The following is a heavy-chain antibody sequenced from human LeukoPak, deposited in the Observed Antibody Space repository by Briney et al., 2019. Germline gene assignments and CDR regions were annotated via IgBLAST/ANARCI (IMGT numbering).Heavy chain of an antibody. D-gene: IGHD6-19*01. J-gene: IGHJ4*02. Sequence: GRSLRLSCAGSGFTFDDYAMHWVRQAPGKGLEWVSGISWNSGIIGYADSVKGRFTISRDNTKKSLYLQMSSLRAEDTALYYCAKGHSSGWYDHFDYWGQGTLVTVSS. CDR3: AKGHSSGWYDHFDY. CDR2: ISWNSGII. V-gene: IGHV3-9*01. CDR1: GFTFDDYA.